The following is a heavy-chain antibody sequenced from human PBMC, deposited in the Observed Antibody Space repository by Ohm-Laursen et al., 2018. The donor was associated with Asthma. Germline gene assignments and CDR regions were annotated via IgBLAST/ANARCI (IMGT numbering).Heavy chain of an antibody. D-gene: IGHD3-22*01. CDR3: ARGDSSGYYSDY. Sequence: SLRLSCAASGFTFSSYGMHWVRQAPGKGLEWVAVISYDGSNKYYADSVKGRFTISRDNSKNTLYLQMNSLRAEDTAVYYCARGDSSGYYSDYWGQGSLVTVSS. CDR2: ISYDGSNK. CDR1: GFTFSSYG. V-gene: IGHV3-30*03. J-gene: IGHJ4*02.